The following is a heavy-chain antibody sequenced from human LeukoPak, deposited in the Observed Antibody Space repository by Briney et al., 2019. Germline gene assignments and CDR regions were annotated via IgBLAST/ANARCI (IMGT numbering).Heavy chain of an antibody. CDR1: GASTSSSY. CDR2: IDYSGNT. V-gene: IGHV4-59*01. J-gene: IGHJ2*01. CDR3: ASRAPGDYDTYWYFDL. Sequence: SETLSLTCTVSGASTSSSYWSWIRQAPGKGLEWIGYIDYSGNTDYNPSLKSRLTLSVDMSKSQFSLKLTSVSAADTAVYYCASRAPGDYDTYWYFDLWGRGTLVTVSS. D-gene: IGHD4-17*01.